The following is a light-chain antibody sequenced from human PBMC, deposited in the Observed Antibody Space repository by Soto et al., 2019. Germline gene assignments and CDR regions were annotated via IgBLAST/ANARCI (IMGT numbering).Light chain of an antibody. J-gene: IGKJ1*01. Sequence: EIVMTQSPATLSVSPGERATLSCRASQSVSSNLAWYQQKPGQVPRLLIYGASNRATGIPDRFSGSGSGTDFTLTISRLEPEDFAVYYCQQYGSSGTFGQGTKVDIK. CDR1: QSVSSN. CDR2: GAS. CDR3: QQYGSSGT. V-gene: IGKV3-20*01.